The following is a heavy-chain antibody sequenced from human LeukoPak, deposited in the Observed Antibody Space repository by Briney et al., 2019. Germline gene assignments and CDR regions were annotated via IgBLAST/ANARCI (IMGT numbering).Heavy chain of an antibody. D-gene: IGHD3-3*01. J-gene: IGHJ5*02. CDR1: SGSITTGGYY. CDR2: IYYSGST. V-gene: IGHV4-31*03. CDR3: ARGRFLEWSDPSWFDP. Sequence: PSETLSLTSTVSSGSITTGGYYWSWIRQHPGKGLEWIGNIYYSGSTYYNPSLKSRPIISIDTSKNQFSLKLTSVTAADTAVYYCARGRFLEWSDPSWFDPWGQGTLVTVSS.